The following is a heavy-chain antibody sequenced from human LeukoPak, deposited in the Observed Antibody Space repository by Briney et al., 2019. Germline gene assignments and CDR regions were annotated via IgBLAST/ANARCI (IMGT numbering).Heavy chain of an antibody. Sequence: GASVKVSCKASGYTFTSYGISWVRQAPGQGLEWMGWISAYNGNTNYAQKLQGRVTMTTDTSTSTAYMELRSLRSDDTAVYYCARDLYSSSFYYFDYWGQGTLVTVSS. CDR2: ISAYNGNT. CDR3: ARDLYSSSFYYFDY. J-gene: IGHJ4*02. CDR1: GYTFTSYG. V-gene: IGHV1-18*01. D-gene: IGHD6-13*01.